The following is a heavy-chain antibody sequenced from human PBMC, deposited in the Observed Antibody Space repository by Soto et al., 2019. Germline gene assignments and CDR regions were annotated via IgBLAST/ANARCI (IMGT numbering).Heavy chain of an antibody. D-gene: IGHD2-15*01. CDR1: GYTFTSYD. Sequence: ASVEVSCKXSGYTFTSYDINWVRQATGQGLEWMGWMNPNSGNTGYAQKFQGRVTMTRNTSISTAYMELSSLRSEDTAVYYCARGRSGGSRYTRYNWFDPWGQGTLVTVSS. CDR2: MNPNSGNT. CDR3: ARGRSGGSRYTRYNWFDP. V-gene: IGHV1-8*01. J-gene: IGHJ5*02.